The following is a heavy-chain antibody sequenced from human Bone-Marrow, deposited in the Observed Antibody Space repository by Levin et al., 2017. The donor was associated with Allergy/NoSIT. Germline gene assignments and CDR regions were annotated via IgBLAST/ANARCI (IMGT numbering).Heavy chain of an antibody. J-gene: IGHJ4*02. Sequence: QPGESLKISCAASGFTFSSYAMSWVRQAPGKGLEWVSAISGSGGSTYYADSVKGRFTISRDNSKNTLYLQMNSLRAEDTAVYYCAKEATMIPGPPTLDYWGQGTLVTVSS. CDR3: AKEATMIPGPPTLDY. D-gene: IGHD3-22*01. CDR2: ISGSGGST. V-gene: IGHV3-23*01. CDR1: GFTFSSYA.